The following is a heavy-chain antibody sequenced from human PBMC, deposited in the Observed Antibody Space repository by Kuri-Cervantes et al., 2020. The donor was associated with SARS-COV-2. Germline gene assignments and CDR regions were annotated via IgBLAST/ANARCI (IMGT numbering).Heavy chain of an antibody. CDR3: ASERAGPRGGFDS. CDR1: GFTFSSYA. J-gene: IGHJ4*02. Sequence: GESLKISCAAFGFTFSSYAMSWVRQAPGKGLEWVAFIRYDGSNKYYADSVKGRFTISRDNSKNTLYLQMNSLRADDTAVYYCASERAGPRGGFDSWGPGTLVTVSS. CDR2: IRYDGSNK. D-gene: IGHD2-15*01. V-gene: IGHV3-33*08.